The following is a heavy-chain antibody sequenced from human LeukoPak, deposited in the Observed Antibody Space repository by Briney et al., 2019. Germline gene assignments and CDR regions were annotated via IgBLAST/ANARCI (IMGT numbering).Heavy chain of an antibody. D-gene: IGHD3-10*01. CDR2: FDPEDGET. CDR1: GYTLTELS. Sequence: ASVKVSCKVSGYTLTELSMHWVRQAPGKGLEWMGGFDPEDGETIYAQKFQGRVTMTEDTSTDTAYMELSSLRPEDTAVSYCATGGPSITMVRGVNEVFDYWGQGTLVTVSS. V-gene: IGHV1-24*01. CDR3: ATGGPSITMVRGVNEVFDY. J-gene: IGHJ4*02.